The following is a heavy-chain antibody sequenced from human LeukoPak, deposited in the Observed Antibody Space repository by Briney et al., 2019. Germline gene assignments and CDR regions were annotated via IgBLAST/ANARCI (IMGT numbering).Heavy chain of an antibody. V-gene: IGHV3-30*18. J-gene: IGHJ6*02. D-gene: IGHD3-10*01. Sequence: GRSLRLSCAASGFTFSSYGMHWVRQAPGKGLEWVAVISYDGSNKYYAVSVKGRFTISRDNSKNTLYLQMNSLRAEDTAVYYCAKAELLWFGELPYYYYGMDVWGQGTTVTVSS. CDR1: GFTFSSYG. CDR2: ISYDGSNK. CDR3: AKAELLWFGELPYYYYGMDV.